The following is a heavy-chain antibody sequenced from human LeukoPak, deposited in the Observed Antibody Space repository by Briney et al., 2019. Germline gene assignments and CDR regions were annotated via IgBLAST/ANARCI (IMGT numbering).Heavy chain of an antibody. CDR3: ARDVHYDFWSGYKEYYYMDV. Sequence: TGGSLRLSCAASGFTYSSYSMNWVRQAPGKGLEWVSSISSSSSYIYYADSVKGRFTISRDNAKNSLYLQMNSLRAEDTAVHYCARDVHYDFWSGYKEYYYMDVWGKGTTVTVSS. CDR1: GFTYSSYS. J-gene: IGHJ6*03. CDR2: ISSSSSYI. V-gene: IGHV3-21*01. D-gene: IGHD3-3*01.